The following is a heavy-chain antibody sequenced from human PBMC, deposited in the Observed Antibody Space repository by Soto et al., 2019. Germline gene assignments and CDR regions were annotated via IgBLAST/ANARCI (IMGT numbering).Heavy chain of an antibody. CDR1: GYTFTSYG. Sequence: QVQLVQSGAEVKKPGASVKVSCKASGYTFTSYGISWVRQAPGQGLEWMGWISAYNGNTNYAQKLQGRVTMTTDTSTSTAYKELRSLRSDDTAVYYCARVPPGSGSSEEFDYWGQGTLVTVSS. CDR2: ISAYNGNT. D-gene: IGHD1-26*01. V-gene: IGHV1-18*01. CDR3: ARVPPGSGSSEEFDY. J-gene: IGHJ4*02.